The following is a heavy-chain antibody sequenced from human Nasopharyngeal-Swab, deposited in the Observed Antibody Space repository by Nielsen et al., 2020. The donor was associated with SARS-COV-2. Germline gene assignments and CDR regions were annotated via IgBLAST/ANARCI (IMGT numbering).Heavy chain of an antibody. CDR1: GFTFSSYA. CDR3: AKDGVRLNGLDV. CDR2: ISGSGGST. Sequence: GGSLRLSCAASGFTFSSYAMSWVRQAPGKGLEWVSAISGSGGSTYYADSVKGRFTISRDNSKSTLYLQMNSLRAEDTAEYFRAKDGVRLNGLDVWGQGTTVTVSS. V-gene: IGHV3-23*01. D-gene: IGHD3-16*01. J-gene: IGHJ6*02.